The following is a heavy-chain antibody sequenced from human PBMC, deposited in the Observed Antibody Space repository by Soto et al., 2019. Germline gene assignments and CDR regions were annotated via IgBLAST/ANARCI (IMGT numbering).Heavy chain of an antibody. CDR2: ISYDGSNK. Sequence: PGGSLRLSCAASGFTFSSYAMHWVRQAPGKGLEWVAVISYDGSNKYYADSVEGRFTISRDNSKNTLYLQMNSLRAEDTAVYYCARVGDKLPQSMSYYYYGMDVWGQGTTVTVSS. CDR3: ARVGDKLPQSMSYYYYGMDV. CDR1: GFTFSSYA. D-gene: IGHD1-7*01. J-gene: IGHJ6*02. V-gene: IGHV3-30-3*01.